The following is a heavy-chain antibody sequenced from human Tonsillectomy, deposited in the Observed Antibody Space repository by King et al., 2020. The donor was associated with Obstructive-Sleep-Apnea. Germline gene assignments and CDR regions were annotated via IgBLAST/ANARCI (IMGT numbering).Heavy chain of an antibody. CDR1: GGSFSGYY. D-gene: IGHD3-22*01. V-gene: IGHV4-34*01. J-gene: IGHJ4*02. Sequence: VQLQQWGAGLLKPSETLSLTCAVSGGSFSGYYWSWIRQPPGKGLEWIGEINHSGSTNYNPALKSRVTISVDTSKNQFSLQLSSVTAADTAVYYCASGRPPPSFSYYYDSSGYRLFDYWGQGTLVTVSS. CDR3: ASGRPPPSFSYYYDSSGYRLFDY. CDR2: INHSGST.